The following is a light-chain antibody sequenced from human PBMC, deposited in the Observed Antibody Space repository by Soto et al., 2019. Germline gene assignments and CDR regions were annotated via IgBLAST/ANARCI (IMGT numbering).Light chain of an antibody. J-gene: IGKJ4*01. V-gene: IGKV1-39*01. Sequence: DMQMSQSPPSRSASVGDRFTVTFWASQRISTYLTWYQQQPGKVPKLLIYAAYSLQSGVSSRFSGSGSGTDFTLTISSLQPEDFATYYCQQTHTTFTFGGGTKVDI. CDR2: AAY. CDR1: QRISTY. CDR3: QQTHTTFT.